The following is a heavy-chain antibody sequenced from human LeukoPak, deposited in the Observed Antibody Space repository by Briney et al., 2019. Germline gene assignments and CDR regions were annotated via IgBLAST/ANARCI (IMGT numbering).Heavy chain of an antibody. J-gene: IGHJ4*02. CDR1: GFTFGEYS. CDR3: NRWHISGAGYSNV. V-gene: IGHV3-49*04. D-gene: IGHD3-22*01. Sequence: GGSLRLSCTASGFTFGEYSMSWVRQAPGKGLEWVGFIRQQDGTTEYAASVRGRFTISRDESNRIAYLQMNSLKTEDTAVYHCNRWHISGAGYSNVWGQGTLVTVSS. CDR2: IRQQDGTT.